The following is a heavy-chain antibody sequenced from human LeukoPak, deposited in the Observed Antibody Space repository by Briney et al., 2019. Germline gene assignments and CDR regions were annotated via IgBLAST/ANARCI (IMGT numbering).Heavy chain of an antibody. D-gene: IGHD3-10*01. CDR1: GFTFSSYA. V-gene: IGHV3-23*01. Sequence: GGSLRLSCAASGFTFSSYAMSWVRQAPGKGLEWVSAISGSGGSTYYADSVKGRFTISRDNSKNTLYLQMNSLRAEDTAVYYCAKVKGASLWFGELLCLGEFDYWGQGTLVTVSS. CDR3: AKVKGASLWFGELLCLGEFDY. CDR2: ISGSGGST. J-gene: IGHJ4*02.